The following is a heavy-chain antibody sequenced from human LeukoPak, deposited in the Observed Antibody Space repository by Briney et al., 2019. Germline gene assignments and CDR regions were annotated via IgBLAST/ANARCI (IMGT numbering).Heavy chain of an antibody. Sequence: GESLKIFRKGFGYSFTNYWIGWVRQMSGKGLEWRGIIYPGDSDTRFRTSFQGQVTIPADKSSSTAYLQWSSLKASDTAMYYCASLSAYSSSSFRFWFGAFDIWGQGTMVTVSS. CDR3: ASLSAYSSSSFRFWFGAFDI. J-gene: IGHJ3*02. D-gene: IGHD6-6*01. V-gene: IGHV5-51*01. CDR1: GYSFTNYW. CDR2: IYPGDSDT.